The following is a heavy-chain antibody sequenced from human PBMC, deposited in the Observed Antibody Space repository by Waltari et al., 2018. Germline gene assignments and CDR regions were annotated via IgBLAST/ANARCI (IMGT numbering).Heavy chain of an antibody. D-gene: IGHD5-18*01. CDR1: GFTLGDYA. CDR3: TRGQLSGLSY. CDR2: IGSKAYGGTT. V-gene: IGHV3-49*04. Sequence: EVQLVESGGGLVQPGRSLILACTASGFTLGDYAISWVRQAPGKGLEWVGFIGSKAYGGTTEYAASVKGRFTISRDDSKSIAYLQMNSLKTEDTAVYYCTRGQLSGLSYWGQGTLVTVSS. J-gene: IGHJ4*02.